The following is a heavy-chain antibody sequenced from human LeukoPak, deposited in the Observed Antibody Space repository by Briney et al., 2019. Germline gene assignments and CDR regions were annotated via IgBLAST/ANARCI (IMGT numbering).Heavy chain of an antibody. V-gene: IGHV1-2*02. CDR3: AKITAMASFDY. J-gene: IGHJ4*02. D-gene: IGHD5-18*01. Sequence: GASVKVSCKASGYTFTDYYIHWVRQAPGQGLEWMGWINPNNGGTHYTQKFQGRVTLTRDTSISTAYMELSRLRSDDTAVYYCAKITAMASFDYWGQGTLVTVSS. CDR2: INPNNGGT. CDR1: GYTFTDYY.